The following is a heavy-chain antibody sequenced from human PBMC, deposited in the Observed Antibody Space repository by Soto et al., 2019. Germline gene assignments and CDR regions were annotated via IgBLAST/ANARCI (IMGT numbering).Heavy chain of an antibody. CDR1: GYTFTSYG. CDR2: ISAHNGNT. CDR3: ARGRYGDY. Sequence: QVHLVQSGAEVKKPGASVKVSCKASGYTFTSYGITWVRQVPGQGLEWMGWISAHNGNTDYAQKLQGRVIVTRDTSTSTADMELRSLISDDTAVYYCARGRYGDYWGQGALVTVSS. V-gene: IGHV1-18*01. D-gene: IGHD1-1*01. J-gene: IGHJ4*02.